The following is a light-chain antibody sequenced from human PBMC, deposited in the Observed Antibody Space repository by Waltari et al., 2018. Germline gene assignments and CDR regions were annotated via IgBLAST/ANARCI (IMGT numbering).Light chain of an antibody. CDR3: QQRSKWL. CDR2: YAS. Sequence: EIVLTQSPATLSLSPGERATLSCRASQSVSNYIAWYQQKPGQPPRPLIQYASNRATGIPARFSGSGSETDFTLTISSLEPEDFAVYYCQQRSKWLFGGGTKVEIK. V-gene: IGKV3-11*01. CDR1: QSVSNY. J-gene: IGKJ4*01.